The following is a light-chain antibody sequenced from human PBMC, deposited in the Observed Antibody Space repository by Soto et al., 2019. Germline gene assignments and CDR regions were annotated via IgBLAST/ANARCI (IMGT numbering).Light chain of an antibody. CDR1: SSNIGTGYD. CDR3: QSYDSNLSVV. Sequence: QSVLTQPPSVSGAPGQRVTISCTGSSSNIGTGYDVLWYQQLPGTAPKLLIYGNSNRPSGVPDRFSGSKSGTSASLAITGLQAEDEADYYCQSYDSNLSVVFGGGTKVTVL. CDR2: GNS. J-gene: IGLJ2*01. V-gene: IGLV1-40*01.